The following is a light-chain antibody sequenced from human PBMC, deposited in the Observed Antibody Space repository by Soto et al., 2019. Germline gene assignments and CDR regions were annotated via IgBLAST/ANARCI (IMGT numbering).Light chain of an antibody. Sequence: QSVLTQPPSVSGTPGQRVTISCSGSSSNIGSNPVDWYQQLPGTAPKVLIYSNNQRPAGVPARFSGSKAGTSASLAISGLQSEDETDYYCAAWDDSLNGVVFGGGTKLTVL. CDR2: SNN. CDR1: SSNIGSNP. V-gene: IGLV1-44*01. CDR3: AAWDDSLNGVV. J-gene: IGLJ2*01.